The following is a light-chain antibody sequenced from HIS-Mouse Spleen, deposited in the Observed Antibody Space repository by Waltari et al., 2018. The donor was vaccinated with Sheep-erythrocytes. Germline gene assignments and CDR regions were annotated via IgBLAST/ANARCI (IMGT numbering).Light chain of an antibody. Sequence: AIQLTQSPSSLSASVGDRVTITCRARQGISSALALYQQKPGKAPKLLIYDASSLESGVPSRFSGSGSGTDFTLTISSLQPEDFATYYCQQFNNYLRTFGQGTKVEIK. CDR1: QGISSA. V-gene: IGKV1D-13*01. J-gene: IGKJ1*01. CDR2: DAS. CDR3: QQFNNYLRT.